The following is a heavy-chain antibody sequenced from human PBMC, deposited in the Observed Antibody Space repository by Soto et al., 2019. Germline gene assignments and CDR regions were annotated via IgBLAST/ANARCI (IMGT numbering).Heavy chain of an antibody. Sequence: SETLSLTCTVSGGSISSYYWSWIRQPPGKGLEWIGYIYYSGSTNYNPSLKSRVTISVDTSKNQFSLKLSSVTAADTAVYYCARGAPDYGDYESVVLFARNNYYFDYWGQGTLVTVSS. J-gene: IGHJ4*02. D-gene: IGHD4-17*01. V-gene: IGHV4-59*01. CDR3: ARGAPDYGDYESVVLFARNNYYFDY. CDR2: IYYSGST. CDR1: GGSISSYY.